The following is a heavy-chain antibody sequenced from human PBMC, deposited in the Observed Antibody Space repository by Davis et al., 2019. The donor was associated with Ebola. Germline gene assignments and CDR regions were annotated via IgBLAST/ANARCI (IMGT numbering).Heavy chain of an antibody. CDR2: IKSKTDGGTT. CDR3: TTDRRGSGWY. J-gene: IGHJ4*02. CDR1: GFTFSDYY. Sequence: PGGSLRLSCAASGFTFSDYYMSWIRQAPGKGLEWVGRIKSKTDGGTTDYAAPVKGRFTISRDDSKNTLYLQMNSLKTEDTAVYYCTTDRRGSGWYWGQGTLVTVSS. D-gene: IGHD6-19*01. V-gene: IGHV3-15*01.